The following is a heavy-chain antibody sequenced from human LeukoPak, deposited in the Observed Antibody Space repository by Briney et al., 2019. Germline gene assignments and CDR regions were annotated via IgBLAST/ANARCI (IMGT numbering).Heavy chain of an antibody. J-gene: IGHJ4*02. Sequence: SETLSLTCTVSGGSISSSSYYWGWIRQPPGKGLEWVGSIYYSGSTYYNPSLKSRVTISVGTSKNQFSLKLSSVTAADTAVYYCARHASTTTHFDYWGQGTLVTVSS. CDR3: ARHASTTTHFDY. V-gene: IGHV4-39*01. D-gene: IGHD1-1*01. CDR2: IYYSGST. CDR1: GGSISSSSYY.